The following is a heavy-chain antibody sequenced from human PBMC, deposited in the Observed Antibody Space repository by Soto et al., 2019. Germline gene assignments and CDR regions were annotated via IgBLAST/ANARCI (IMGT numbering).Heavy chain of an antibody. D-gene: IGHD3-9*01. V-gene: IGHV3-53*01. J-gene: IGHJ4*02. CDR2: IYSGGST. CDR3: ASRDYDILTGPEDGTVGY. CDR1: GFTVSSNY. Sequence: GGSLRLSCAASGFTVSSNYMSWVRQAPGKGLEWVSVIYSGGSTYYADSVKGRFTISRDNSKNTLYLQMNSLRAEDTAVYYCASRDYDILTGPEDGTVGYWGQGTLVTVSS.